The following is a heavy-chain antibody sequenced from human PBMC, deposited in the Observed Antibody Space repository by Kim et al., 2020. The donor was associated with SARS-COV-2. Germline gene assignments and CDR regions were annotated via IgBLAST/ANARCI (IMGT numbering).Heavy chain of an antibody. D-gene: IGHD6-19*01. CDR1: GGSISSYY. J-gene: IGHJ3*02. CDR3: ARIPGIAVAGTGGDAFDI. Sequence: SETLSLTCTVSGGSISSYYWSWIRQPPGKGLEWIGYIYYSGSTNYNPSLKSRVTISVDTSKNQFSLKLSSVTAADTAVYYCARIPGIAVAGTGGDAFDIWGQGTMVTVSS. CDR2: IYYSGST. V-gene: IGHV4-59*08.